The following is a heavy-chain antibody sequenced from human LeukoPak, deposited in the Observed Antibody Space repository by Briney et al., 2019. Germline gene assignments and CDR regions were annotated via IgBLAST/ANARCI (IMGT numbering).Heavy chain of an antibody. V-gene: IGHV4-38-2*02. CDR3: ARVPHGETIFGVVLYWLDP. CDR2: IYHSGST. Sequence: SETLSLTCTVSSYSITSGYYWGWVRPPPGKGLEWIGSIYHSGSTYYNPSLKSRVTISVDTSKNQFSLNLNSVTAADTAVYYCARVPHGETIFGVVLYWLDPWGQGTLVTVFS. CDR1: SYSITSGYY. D-gene: IGHD3-3*01. J-gene: IGHJ5*02.